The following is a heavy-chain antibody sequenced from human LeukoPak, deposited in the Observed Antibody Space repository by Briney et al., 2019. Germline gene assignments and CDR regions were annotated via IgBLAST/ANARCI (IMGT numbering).Heavy chain of an antibody. V-gene: IGHV1-2*02. CDR3: ARDASGYPTEYSQH. J-gene: IGHJ1*01. CDR2: INPNSGGT. CDR1: GYTFTGYY. D-gene: IGHD3-22*01. Sequence: ASVKVSCKASGYTFTGYYMHWVRQAPGQGLEWMGWINPNSGGTNYAQKFQGRVTMTRDTPISTAYMELSRLRSDDTAVYYRARDASGYPTEYSQHWGQGTLVTVSS.